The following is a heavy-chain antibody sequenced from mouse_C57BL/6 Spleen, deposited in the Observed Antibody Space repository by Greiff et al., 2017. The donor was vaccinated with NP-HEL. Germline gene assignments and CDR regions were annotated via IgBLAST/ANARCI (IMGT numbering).Heavy chain of an antibody. V-gene: IGHV2-6-1*01. CDR2: IWSDGST. D-gene: IGHD3-2*02. J-gene: IGHJ2*01. CDR3: ARQGVDSSGYYFDY. Sequence: QVQLKESGPGLVAPSQSLSITCTVSGFSLTSYGVHWVRQPPGKGLEWLVVIWSDGSTTYNSAFKSRLSISKDNSKSQVFLKMNSLQTDDTAMYYCARQGVDSSGYYFDYWGQGTTLTVSS. CDR1: GFSLTSYG.